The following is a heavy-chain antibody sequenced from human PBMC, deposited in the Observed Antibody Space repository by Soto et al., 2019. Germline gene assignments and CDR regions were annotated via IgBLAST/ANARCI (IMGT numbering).Heavy chain of an antibody. CDR1: SGSISSSNW. J-gene: IGHJ4*02. Sequence: QVQLQESGPGLVKPSGTLSLTCAVSSGSISSSNWWSWVRQPPGKGLEWIGEIYHSGSTNYNPSLMRRFTISVDKSKNQFSLKLSSVTAADTAVYYCARESKSDGGDIVAITQFDYWGQGTLVTVSS. CDR2: IYHSGST. V-gene: IGHV4-4*02. CDR3: ARESKSDGGDIVAITQFDY. D-gene: IGHD5-12*01.